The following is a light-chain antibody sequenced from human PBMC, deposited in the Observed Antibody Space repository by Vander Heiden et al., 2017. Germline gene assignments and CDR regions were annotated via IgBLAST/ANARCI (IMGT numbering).Light chain of an antibody. CDR3: QSYDSGLSRWV. V-gene: IGLV1-40*01. CDR1: SSNTGADYD. CDR2: GNT. J-gene: IGLJ3*02. Sequence: QSVLTQPPSVSGATGQRVTISCTGSSSNTGADYDLHLYHQLPATAPKLLIYGNTNRPSGVPDRFSGSKSGTSASLAITGLQAADEGFYYCQSYDSGLSRWVFGGGTRLTVL.